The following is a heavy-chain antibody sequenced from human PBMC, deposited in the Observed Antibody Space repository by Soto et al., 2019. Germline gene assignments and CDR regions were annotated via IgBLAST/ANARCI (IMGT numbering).Heavy chain of an antibody. CDR2: IYYSGSA. V-gene: IGHV4-59*01. J-gene: IGHJ4*02. CDR1: GGSISDYH. D-gene: IGHD1-26*01. CDR3: AGSIVGATTLDY. Sequence: LETLSLTCSVSGGSISDYHWSWIRQPPGKGMEWIGYIYYSGSANYNPSLKSQVTISVDTSKNQFSLKLSSVTAADTAVYYCAGSIVGATTLDYWGQGTQVTVSS.